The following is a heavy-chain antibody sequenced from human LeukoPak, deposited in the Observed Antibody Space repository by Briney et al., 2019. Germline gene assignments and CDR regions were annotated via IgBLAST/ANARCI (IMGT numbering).Heavy chain of an antibody. CDR2: IRYDGSNK. D-gene: IGHD3-3*01. Sequence: GGSLRLSCAASGFTFSSYGMHWVRQAPGKELEWVAFIRYDGSNKYYADSVKGRFTISRDNSKNTLYLQMNSLRAEDTAVYYCAPAVLGEWLVPFDYWGQGTLVTVSS. J-gene: IGHJ4*02. CDR3: APAVLGEWLVPFDY. V-gene: IGHV3-30*02. CDR1: GFTFSSYG.